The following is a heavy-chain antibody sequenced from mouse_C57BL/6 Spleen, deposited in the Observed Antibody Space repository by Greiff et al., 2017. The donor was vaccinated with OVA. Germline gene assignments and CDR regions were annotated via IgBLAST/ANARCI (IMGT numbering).Heavy chain of an antibody. V-gene: IGHV1-82*01. Sequence: VQLQQSGPELVKPGASVKISCKASGYAFSSSWMNWVKQRPGKGLEWIGRIYPGDGDTNYNGKFKGKATLTADKSSSTAYMQLSSLTSEDSAVYVCARDLYYGSSYGYWYFDGWGTGTTVTVSS. CDR3: ARDLYYGSSYGYWYFDG. D-gene: IGHD1-1*01. CDR1: GYAFSSSW. J-gene: IGHJ1*03. CDR2: IYPGDGDT.